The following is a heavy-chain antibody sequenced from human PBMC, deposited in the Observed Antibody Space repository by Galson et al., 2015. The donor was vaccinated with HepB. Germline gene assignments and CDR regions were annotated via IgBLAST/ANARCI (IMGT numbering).Heavy chain of an antibody. CDR1: GGSISSYY. J-gene: IGHJ3*02. V-gene: IGHV4-59*01. CDR3: ARESTRARAFDI. Sequence: ETLSLTCTISGGSISSYYWGWIRQPPGKGLEWIGFIYYSGYTNYNPSLKSRVTISVDPSKSQFSLKLSSLTATDTAVYYCARESTRARAFDIWGQGTMVTVSS. CDR2: IYYSGYT.